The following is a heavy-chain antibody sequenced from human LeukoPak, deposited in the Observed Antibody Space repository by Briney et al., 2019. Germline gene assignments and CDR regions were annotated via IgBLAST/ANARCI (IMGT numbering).Heavy chain of an antibody. J-gene: IGHJ5*02. V-gene: IGHV1-69*13. Sequence: SVNVSCKASGGTFSSYAISWVRQAPGQGLEWMGGIIPIFGTANYAQKFQGRVTITADESTSTAYMELSSLRSEDTAVYYCARKLTYYYDSSGYYGNWFDPWGQGTLVTVSS. D-gene: IGHD3-22*01. CDR2: IIPIFGTA. CDR3: ARKLTYYYDSSGYYGNWFDP. CDR1: GGTFSSYA.